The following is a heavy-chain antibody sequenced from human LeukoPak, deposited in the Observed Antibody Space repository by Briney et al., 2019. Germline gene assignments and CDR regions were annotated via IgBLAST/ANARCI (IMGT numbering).Heavy chain of an antibody. CDR1: GYTFTSYD. CDR2: MNPNSGNT. D-gene: IGHD3-22*01. J-gene: IGHJ4*02. V-gene: IGHV1-8*03. Sequence: ASVKVSCKASGYTFTSYDINWVRQATGQGLEWMGRMNPNSGNTGYAQKFQGRVTVTRNTSISTAYMELSSLRSEDTAVYYCARSSSDSSGYYLDYWGQGTLVTVSS. CDR3: ARSSSDSSGYYLDY.